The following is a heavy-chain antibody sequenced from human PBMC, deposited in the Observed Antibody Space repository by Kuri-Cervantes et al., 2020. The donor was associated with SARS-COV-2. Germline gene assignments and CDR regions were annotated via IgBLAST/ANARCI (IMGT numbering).Heavy chain of an antibody. J-gene: IGHJ6*03. D-gene: IGHD6-13*01. Sequence: SETLSLTCTVSGGSISSSSYYWGWIRQPPGKGLEWIGSIYYSGSTYYNPSLKSRVTISVDTSKNQFSLKLSSVTAAGTAVYYCARAGYSSSWDYYYYYMDVWGKGTTVTVSS. CDR2: IYYSGST. CDR3: ARAGYSSSWDYYYYYMDV. CDR1: GGSISSSSYY. V-gene: IGHV4-39*01.